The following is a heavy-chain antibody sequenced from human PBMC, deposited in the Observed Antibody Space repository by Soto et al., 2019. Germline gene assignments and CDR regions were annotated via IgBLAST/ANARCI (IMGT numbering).Heavy chain of an antibody. CDR1: GGTNSSCT. CDR2: INPSGGST. CDR3: ARDPHDYGDRDWYFDL. D-gene: IGHD4-17*01. Sequence: ASVKVSCEASGGTNSSCTMSWVRQDHGQGLEWMGIINPSGGSTSYAQKFQGRVTMTRDTSTSTVYMELSSLRSEDTAVYYCARDPHDYGDRDWYFDLWGRGTLVTVSS. V-gene: IGHV1-46*01. J-gene: IGHJ2*01.